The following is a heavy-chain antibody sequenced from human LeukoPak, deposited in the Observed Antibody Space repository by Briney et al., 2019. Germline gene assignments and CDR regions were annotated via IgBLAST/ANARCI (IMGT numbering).Heavy chain of an antibody. J-gene: IGHJ2*01. Sequence: SETLSLTCTVSGGSISSGDYYWSWIRQPPGKGLEWIGYIYYSGSTYYNPSLKSRVTISVDTSKNQFSLKLSSVTAADTAVYYCARGISGYFDLWGRGTLVTVPS. V-gene: IGHV4-30-4*01. CDR3: ARGISGYFDL. CDR2: IYYSGST. D-gene: IGHD2-15*01. CDR1: GGSISSGDYY.